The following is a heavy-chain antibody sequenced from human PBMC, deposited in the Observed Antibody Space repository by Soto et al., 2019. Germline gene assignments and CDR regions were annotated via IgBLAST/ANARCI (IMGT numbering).Heavy chain of an antibody. CDR3: TVAGEHRSSWSYYDYYYMDV. V-gene: IGHV3-48*02. CDR2: IRSSSSTI. D-gene: IGHD6-13*01. Sequence: EVQLVDSGGGLVQPGGSLRLSCAAYGFTFSSYSMNWVRQAPGKGLEWVSDIRSSSSTIYYADSVKGRFTISRDNAKNKQYLQMNIQRDEDTAVYYGTVAGEHRSSWSYYDYYYMDVWGKGTTVTVSS. J-gene: IGHJ6*03. CDR1: GFTFSSYS.